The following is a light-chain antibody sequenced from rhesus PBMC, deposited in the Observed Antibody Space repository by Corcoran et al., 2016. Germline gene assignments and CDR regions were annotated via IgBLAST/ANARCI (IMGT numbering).Light chain of an antibody. CDR2: GAS. J-gene: IGKJ2*01. CDR1: QSVSSN. V-gene: IGKV3-35*01. Sequence: EIVMTQSPATLSLSPGERATLSCRASQSVSSNLAWYQQKPGQAPRLLISGASNRATGNPDRFRGSGLGTDFTITISSLEHEDGGVYYCQQESNWPYSFGQGTKVEIK. CDR3: QQESNWPYS.